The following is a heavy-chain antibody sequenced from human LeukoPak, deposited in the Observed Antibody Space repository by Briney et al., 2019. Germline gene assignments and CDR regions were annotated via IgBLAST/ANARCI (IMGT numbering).Heavy chain of an antibody. D-gene: IGHD3-3*01. CDR3: ARPNSVLRFLEWPKGGYYYYMDV. J-gene: IGHJ6*03. V-gene: IGHV1-8*01. CDR2: MNPNSGNT. Sequence: RASVEVSCKASGYTFTSYDINWVRQATGQGLEWMGWMNPNSGNTGYAQKFQGRVTMTRNTSISTAYMELSSLRSEDTAVYYCARPNSVLRFLEWPKGGYYYYMDVWGKGTTVTVSS. CDR1: GYTFTSYD.